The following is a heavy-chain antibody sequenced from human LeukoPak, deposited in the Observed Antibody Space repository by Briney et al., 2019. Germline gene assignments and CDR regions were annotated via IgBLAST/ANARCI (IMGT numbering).Heavy chain of an antibody. CDR2: ISASSSSI. D-gene: IGHD3-10*01. J-gene: IGHJ1*01. V-gene: IGHV3-48*02. Sequence: PGGSLRLSCAASGFTFSGYSMNWVRQAVGKGLEWVPYISASSSSIYYADSVKGRFTISRDNAKNSLYLQMNSLRDEDTAVYYCARRAAGRPGADYFQHWGQGILVTVSS. CDR3: ARRAAGRPGADYFQH. CDR1: GFTFSGYS.